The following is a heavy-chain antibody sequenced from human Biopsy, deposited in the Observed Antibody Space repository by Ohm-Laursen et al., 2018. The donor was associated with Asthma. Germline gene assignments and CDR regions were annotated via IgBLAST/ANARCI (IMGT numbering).Heavy chain of an antibody. V-gene: IGHV1-69*13. CDR2: INSVFGTT. Sequence: ASVKVSCKSLGGTLNTYVIGWVRQAPGQGLEWMGGINSVFGTTTYPQKFQDRVTITADDSTSTVYMELSSLRSEGTAVYYCARKAGSCISRTCYSLDFWGQGTLVTVSS. D-gene: IGHD2-2*01. CDR1: GGTLNTYV. J-gene: IGHJ4*02. CDR3: ARKAGSCISRTCYSLDF.